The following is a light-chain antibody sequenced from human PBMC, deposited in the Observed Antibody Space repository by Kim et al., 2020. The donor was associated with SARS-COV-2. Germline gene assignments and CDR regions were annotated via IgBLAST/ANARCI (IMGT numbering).Light chain of an antibody. CDR1: QNIINN. CDR3: QQYIDRPPIT. J-gene: IGKJ5*01. V-gene: IGKV3-15*01. CDR2: GVS. Sequence: EIVMTQSPGTLSVSPGERVTLSCRASQNIINNLAWYQQKPGQAPRLLVYGVSTRATGIPARFSGSGSGTEFTLTITNLQSEDYAVYYCQQYIDRPPITFGQGTRLEIK.